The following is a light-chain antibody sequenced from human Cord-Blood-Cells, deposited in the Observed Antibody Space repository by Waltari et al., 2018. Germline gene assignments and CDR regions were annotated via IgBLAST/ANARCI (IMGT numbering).Light chain of an antibody. CDR2: LNSDGSH. CDR1: SGHSSYA. V-gene: IGLV4-69*01. J-gene: IGLJ3*02. Sequence: QLVLTQSPSASASLGASVKLTCTLSSGHSSYAIALPQQQPEKGPRYLMKLNSDGSHSKGDGIPDRFSGSSSGAERYLTISSLQSEDEADYYCQTWGTGIQVFGGGTKLTVL. CDR3: QTWGTGIQV.